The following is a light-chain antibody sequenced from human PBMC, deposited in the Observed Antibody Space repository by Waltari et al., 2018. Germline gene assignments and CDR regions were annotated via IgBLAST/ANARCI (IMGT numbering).Light chain of an antibody. CDR1: YVGTDD. CDR3: QVWDVESDHVF. J-gene: IGLJ7*01. Sequence: SYGLTQPPSVSVSPGQTARITCGEDYVGTDDVNCYQQKPPQAPLLVIYTISARPSGIPDRFSGSRSGNTATLIIGGVEAGDEAEYYCQVWDVESDHVFFGGGTRLTVL. V-gene: IGLV3-21*01. CDR2: TIS.